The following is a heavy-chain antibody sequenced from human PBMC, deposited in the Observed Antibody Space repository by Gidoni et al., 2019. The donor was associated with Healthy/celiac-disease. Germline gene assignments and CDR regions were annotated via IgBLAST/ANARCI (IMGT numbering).Heavy chain of an antibody. Sequence: QVQLVESGGGVVQPGRSLRLSCAASGFTFSSYGLHWVRQAPGKGLEWVAVISYDGSNKYYADSVKGRFTISRDDSKNTLYLQMNSLRAEDTAVYYCAKLYDFWSGYVRKWSQKDAFDIWGQGTMVTVSS. CDR3: AKLYDFWSGYVRKWSQKDAFDI. D-gene: IGHD3-3*01. J-gene: IGHJ3*02. CDR2: ISYDGSNK. V-gene: IGHV3-30*18. CDR1: GFTFSSYG.